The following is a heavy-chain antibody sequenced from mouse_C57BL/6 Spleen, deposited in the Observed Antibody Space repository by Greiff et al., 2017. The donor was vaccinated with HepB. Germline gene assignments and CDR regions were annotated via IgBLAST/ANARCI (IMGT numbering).Heavy chain of an antibody. D-gene: IGHD2-1*01. Sequence: QVQLQQSGAELVKPGASVKLSCKASGYTFTSYWMHWVKQRPGQGLEWIGMIHPNSGSTNYNEKFKSKATLTVDKSSSTAYMQLSSLTSEDSAVYYCARSGGNYYFDYWGQGTTLTVSS. CDR2: IHPNSGST. J-gene: IGHJ2*01. CDR3: ARSGGNYYFDY. CDR1: GYTFTSYW. V-gene: IGHV1-64*01.